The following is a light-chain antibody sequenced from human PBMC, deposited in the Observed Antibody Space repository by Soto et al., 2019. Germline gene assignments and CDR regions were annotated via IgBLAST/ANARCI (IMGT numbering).Light chain of an antibody. J-gene: IGKJ1*01. CDR3: QQYGSLGT. Sequence: IGLTETPERMSLAPRHGAKHSHVASQSVSNNYLAWYQQKPGQAPRLLIYGASNRATGIQDRFSGSGSGTDFTLTISRLEPEDFAVYYCQQYGSLGTFGQGTKVDI. CDR1: QSVSNNY. V-gene: IGKV3-20*01. CDR2: GAS.